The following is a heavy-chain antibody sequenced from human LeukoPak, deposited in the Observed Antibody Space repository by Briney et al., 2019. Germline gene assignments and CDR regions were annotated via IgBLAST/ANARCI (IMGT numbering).Heavy chain of an antibody. CDR2: ISGSGGST. CDR3: AKSGYCSSTSCYGHYYYHYGMDV. V-gene: IGHV3-23*01. D-gene: IGHD2-2*03. CDR1: GFTFSSYA. J-gene: IGHJ6*02. Sequence: PGGSLRLSCAASGFTFSSYAMSWVRQAPGKGLEWVSAISGSGGSTYYADSVKGRFTISRDNSKNTLYLQMNSLRAEDTAVYYCAKSGYCSSTSCYGHYYYHYGMDVWGQGTTVTVSS.